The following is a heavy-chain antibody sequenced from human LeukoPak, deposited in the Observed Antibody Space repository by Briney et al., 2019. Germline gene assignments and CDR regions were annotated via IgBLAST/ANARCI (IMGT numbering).Heavy chain of an antibody. CDR1: WIPLSSYW. CDR3: ARGALDYDFWSDLRYYFDY. J-gene: IGHJ4*02. CDR2: KKQEGSEK. D-gene: IGHD3-3*01. V-gene: IGHV3-7*04. Sequence: GGAPRLSCAAPWIPLSSYWLRWGRPAPGEGVGGGGHKKQEGSEKYYVDSVQGRFTISRDNAKNSLYLQMNSLRAEDTAVYYCARGALDYDFWSDLRYYFDYWGQGTLVTVSS.